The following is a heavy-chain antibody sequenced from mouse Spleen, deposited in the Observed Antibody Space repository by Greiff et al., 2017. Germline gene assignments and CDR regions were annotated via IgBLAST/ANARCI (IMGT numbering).Heavy chain of an antibody. Sequence: DVKLVESGGGLVKPGGSLKLSCAASGFTFSSYAMSWVRQTPEKRLEWVATISSGGSYTYYPDSVKGRFTISRDNAKNTLYLQMSSLRSEDTAMYYCARLNYYGPSGAYWGQGTLVTVSA. CDR2: ISSGGSYT. CDR1: GFTFSSYA. V-gene: IGHV5-9-1*01. D-gene: IGHD2-1*01. J-gene: IGHJ3*01. CDR3: ARLNYYGPSGAY.